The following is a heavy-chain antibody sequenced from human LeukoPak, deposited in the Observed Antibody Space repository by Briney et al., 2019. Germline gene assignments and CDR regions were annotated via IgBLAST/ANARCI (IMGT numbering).Heavy chain of an antibody. V-gene: IGHV4-34*01. Sequence: SETLSLTCAVYGGSFSGYYWSWIRRPPGKGLEWIGEINHSGSTNYNPSLKSRVTISVDTSKNQFSLKLSSVTAADTAVYYCARGHYGGNSGWGQGTLVTVSS. D-gene: IGHD4-23*01. CDR3: ARGHYGGNSG. J-gene: IGHJ4*02. CDR1: GGSFSGYY. CDR2: INHSGST.